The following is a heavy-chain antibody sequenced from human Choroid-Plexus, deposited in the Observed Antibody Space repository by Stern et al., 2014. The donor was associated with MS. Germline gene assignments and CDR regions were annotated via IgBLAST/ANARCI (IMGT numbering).Heavy chain of an antibody. CDR1: GFTFSNFG. J-gene: IGHJ4*02. CDR3: AKDRQWSTYFFDY. CDR2: ISYDGSDK. D-gene: IGHD2-15*01. V-gene: IGHV3-30*18. Sequence: VQLEESGGGVAQPGRPLILSCAASGFTFSNFGMHWVRQAPGKGLEWVALISYDGSDKYYADSVKGRFTIFRDNSKNTLYMHMNSLRAEDTAVYYCAKDRQWSTYFFDYWGQGSRVTVSS.